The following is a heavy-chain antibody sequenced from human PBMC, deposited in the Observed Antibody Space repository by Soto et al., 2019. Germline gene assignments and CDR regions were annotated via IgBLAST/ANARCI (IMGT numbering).Heavy chain of an antibody. J-gene: IGHJ4*02. CDR3: ERASWKFVDPCYHDY. CDR2: IYPGDSDT. Sequence: PGESLKISCTASGYSFTTYWIGWVRQMPGKGLEWMGIIYPGDSDTRYSPYFQGQVTISADRSISTAYLQWSSLKASETAMYYCERASWKFVDPCYHDYWGQGTQVTVSS. CDR1: GYSFTTYW. V-gene: IGHV5-51*01. D-gene: IGHD2-15*01.